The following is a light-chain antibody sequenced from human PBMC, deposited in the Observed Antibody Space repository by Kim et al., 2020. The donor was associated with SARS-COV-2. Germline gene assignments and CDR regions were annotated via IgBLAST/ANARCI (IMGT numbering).Light chain of an antibody. CDR3: QQYDSLPLI. CDR1: QDIHDY. Sequence: DIQISQSPSSLYASIGDRVTITCQASQDIHDYLSWFQQKPRKAPKLLIYDASHLEPVVPSRFSGSGSGTHFIFTISSLQPEDIATYFCQQYDSLPLIFGQGTRLEIK. V-gene: IGKV1-33*01. CDR2: DAS. J-gene: IGKJ5*01.